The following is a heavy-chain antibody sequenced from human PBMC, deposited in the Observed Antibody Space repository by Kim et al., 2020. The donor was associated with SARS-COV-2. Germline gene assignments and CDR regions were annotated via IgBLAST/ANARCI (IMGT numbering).Heavy chain of an antibody. CDR2: ISFGGVT. CDR1: GFTFSNYG. CDR3: AGICGTTSCSDDY. V-gene: IGHV3-23*01. J-gene: IGHJ4*02. D-gene: IGHD2-2*01. Sequence: GGSLRLSCAASGFTFSNYGVSWVRQAPGKGLEWVSAISFGGVTDYVDSVRGRFTTSRDNPKSTVYLQMNSLRAEDTAVYYCAGICGTTSCSDDYWGQGTLVTVSS.